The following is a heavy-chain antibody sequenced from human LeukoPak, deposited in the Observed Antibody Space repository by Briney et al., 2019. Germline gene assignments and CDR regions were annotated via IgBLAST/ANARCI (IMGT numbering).Heavy chain of an antibody. D-gene: IGHD5-18*01. CDR1: GYTFTTYG. J-gene: IGHJ4*02. V-gene: IGHV1-18*01. CDR3: ARDQREVDRTMSYY. CDR2: ISPYNGNT. Sequence: ASVKVSCKASGYTFTTYGITWVRQAPGQGLEWMGWISPYNGNTNYAPKLQGRVTMTTDTSTSTAYMELRSLRLDDTAVYYCARDQREVDRTMSYYWGQGTLVTVSS.